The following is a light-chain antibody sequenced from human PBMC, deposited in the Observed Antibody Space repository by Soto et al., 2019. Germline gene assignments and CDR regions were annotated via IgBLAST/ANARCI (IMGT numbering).Light chain of an antibody. CDR2: EVS. CDR3: SSYTRYSTWV. V-gene: IGLV2-14*01. Sequence: QSALTQPASVSGSPRQSITISCTGTSSDVGGYDYVSWYQQHPGKAPKLMIYEVSNRPSGVSNRFSGSKSGNTASLTISGLQAEDEADYYCSSYTRYSTWVFGGGTKLTVL. CDR1: SSDVGGYDY. J-gene: IGLJ3*02.